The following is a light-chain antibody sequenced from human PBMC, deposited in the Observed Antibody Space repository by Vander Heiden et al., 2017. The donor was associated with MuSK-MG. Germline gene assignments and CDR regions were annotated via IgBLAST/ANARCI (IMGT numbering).Light chain of an antibody. V-gene: IGKV2-28*01. J-gene: IGKJ2*01. CDR3: MQALQTPMYT. Sequence: DIVMTQSPLSLPVTPGEPASISCRSSQSLLHRNGYNYLDWYLQKPGQSPQLRIYLGSNRASGVPDRFSGSGSGTDLTLKISRVEAEDVGVYDCMQALQTPMYTFGQGTKLEIK. CDR2: LGS. CDR1: QSLLHRNGYNY.